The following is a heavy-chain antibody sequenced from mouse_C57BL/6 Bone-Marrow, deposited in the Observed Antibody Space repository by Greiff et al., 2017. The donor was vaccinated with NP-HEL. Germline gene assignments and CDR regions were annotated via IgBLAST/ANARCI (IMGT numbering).Heavy chain of an antibody. Sequence: QVQLQQPGAELVKPGASVKLSCKASGYTFTSYWMHWVKQRPGRGLEWIGRIDPNSGGTKYNEKFKSKATLTVDKPSSTAYTQLSSLTSEDSAVYYCARGGWLLPYYYAMDYWGQGTSVTVSS. V-gene: IGHV1-72*01. D-gene: IGHD2-3*01. CDR3: ARGGWLLPYYYAMDY. CDR1: GYTFTSYW. CDR2: IDPNSGGT. J-gene: IGHJ4*01.